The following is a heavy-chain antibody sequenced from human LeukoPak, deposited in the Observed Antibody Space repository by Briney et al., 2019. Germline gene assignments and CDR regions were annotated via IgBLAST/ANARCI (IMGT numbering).Heavy chain of an antibody. J-gene: IGHJ3*02. CDR3: ARHDSSGPYNAFDI. Sequence: SETLSLTCTVSGVSISRSTYYWGWIRQPPGKGLEWIGSIYYSGSTYYNPSLKSRFTIAVDTSKNHFSLKLSSVTAADTAVYYCARHDSSGPYNAFDIWGQGKMVTVSS. V-gene: IGHV4-39*01. CDR1: GVSISRSTYY. CDR2: IYYSGST. D-gene: IGHD3-22*01.